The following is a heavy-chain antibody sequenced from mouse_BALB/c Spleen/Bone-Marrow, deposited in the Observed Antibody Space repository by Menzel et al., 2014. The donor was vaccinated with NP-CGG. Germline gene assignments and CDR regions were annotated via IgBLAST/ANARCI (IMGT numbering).Heavy chain of an antibody. CDR2: VNPYNGGT. Sequence: VQLQQSGPELVKPGASVKMSCKASGYTFTDYYMDWVKQSHGESFEWIGRVNPYNGGTSYNQKFKGKATLTVDKSSSTAYMEPNSLTSEDSAVYYCSYDYFDYWGQGTTLTVSS. D-gene: IGHD1-1*01. CDR3: SYDYFDY. V-gene: IGHV1-19*01. J-gene: IGHJ2*01. CDR1: GYTFTDYY.